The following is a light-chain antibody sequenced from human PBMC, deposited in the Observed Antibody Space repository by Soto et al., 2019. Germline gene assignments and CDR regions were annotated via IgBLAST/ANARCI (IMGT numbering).Light chain of an antibody. J-gene: IGLJ1*01. CDR3: SSYTSSTTLYV. CDR1: SSDVGGYNF. CDR2: EVS. Sequence: QSALTQPASVSGSPGQSITISCTGTSSDVGGYNFVSWYQQHPGKAPKFMIYEVSNRPSGVSNRFSGSKSGNTASLTISGLQADDDADYYCSSYTSSTTLYVFGTGTKVTVL. V-gene: IGLV2-14*01.